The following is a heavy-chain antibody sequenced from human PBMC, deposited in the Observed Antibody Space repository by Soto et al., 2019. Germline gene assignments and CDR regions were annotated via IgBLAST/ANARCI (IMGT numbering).Heavy chain of an antibody. CDR2: IYHSGST. D-gene: IGHD1-26*01. CDR3: ARDHDEEWEVLRRRYFDY. V-gene: IGHV4-4*02. J-gene: IGHJ4*02. Sequence: QVQLQESGPGLVKPSGTLSLTCAVSGGSISSSNWWSWVRQPPGKGLEWIGEIYHSGSTNYNPSLKSPVTISGDKAKNQFSLELSSGTAGDTAVYYWARDHDEEWEVLRRRYFDYWGQGTLVTVSS. CDR1: GGSISSSNW.